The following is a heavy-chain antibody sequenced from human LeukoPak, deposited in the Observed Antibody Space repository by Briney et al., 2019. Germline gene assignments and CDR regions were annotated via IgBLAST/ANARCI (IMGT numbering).Heavy chain of an antibody. V-gene: IGHV3-23*01. CDR3: AKDKWIQLWFGDF. D-gene: IGHD5-18*01. J-gene: IGHJ4*02. CDR1: GFTFSSYG. Sequence: GGSLRLSCAASGFTFSSYGMSWVRQAPGKGLEWVSAISGSGGSTYYADSVKGRFTISRDNSKNTLYLQMNSLRAEDTAVYYCAKDKWIQLWFGDFWGQGTLVTVSS. CDR2: ISGSGGST.